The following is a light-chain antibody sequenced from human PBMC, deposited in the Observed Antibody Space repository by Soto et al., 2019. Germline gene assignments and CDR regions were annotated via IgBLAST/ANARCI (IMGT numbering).Light chain of an antibody. J-gene: IGKJ1*01. CDR3: QQYGSLPWT. Sequence: EIVLTQSPGTLSLSPGERATLSRRASQSVSNRYLAWYQQKPGQTPRLLIYGASSRATGIPDRFSGSASGTDFTLTISRLEPEDFAVYYCQQYGSLPWTFGQGTKVDIK. CDR2: GAS. V-gene: IGKV3-20*01. CDR1: QSVSNRY.